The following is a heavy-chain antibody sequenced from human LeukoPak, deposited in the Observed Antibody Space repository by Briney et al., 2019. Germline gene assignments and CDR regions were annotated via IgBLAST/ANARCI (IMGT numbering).Heavy chain of an antibody. CDR1: GFSFSGHW. V-gene: IGHV3-74*01. CDR3: AGAGGSTYVYYFDY. Sequence: GGSLRLSCTASGFSFSGHWMHWARQLPGKGLVWVSRISPTGSTTSYADSVKGRFTISRDNAKNSLYLQMNSLRAEDTAVYYCAGAGGSTYVYYFDYWGQGTLVTVSS. D-gene: IGHD5/OR15-5a*01. CDR2: ISPTGSTT. J-gene: IGHJ4*02.